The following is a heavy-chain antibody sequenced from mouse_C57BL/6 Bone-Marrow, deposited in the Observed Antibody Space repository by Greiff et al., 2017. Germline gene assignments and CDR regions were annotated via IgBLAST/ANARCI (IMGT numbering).Heavy chain of an antibody. D-gene: IGHD3-3*01. V-gene: IGHV5-4*01. CDR2: ISDGGSYT. Sequence: EVQLVESGGGLVKPGGSLKLSCAASGFTFSSYALSWVRQTPEKRLEWVATISDGGSYTYYPDNVKGRFTISRDNAKTNLYLQMSHLKSADTAMYYCAREGGRGFAYWGQGTLVTVSA. J-gene: IGHJ3*01. CDR1: GFTFSSYA. CDR3: AREGGRGFAY.